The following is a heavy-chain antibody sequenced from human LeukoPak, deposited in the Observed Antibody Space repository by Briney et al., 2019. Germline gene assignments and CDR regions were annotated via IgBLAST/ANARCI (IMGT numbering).Heavy chain of an antibody. Sequence: SETLSLTCTVSGGSLSSSSDYWGWIRQPPGKGLEWIGSIHYSGSTYYNPSLKSRVTISVDTSKNQFSLKLSPVTAADTAVYYCASQGVFSYVYPSLGEIDNWGQGTLVTVSS. CDR3: ASQGVFSYVYPSLGEIDN. V-gene: IGHV4-39*01. CDR2: IHYSGST. D-gene: IGHD3-16*01. J-gene: IGHJ4*02. CDR1: GGSLSSSSDY.